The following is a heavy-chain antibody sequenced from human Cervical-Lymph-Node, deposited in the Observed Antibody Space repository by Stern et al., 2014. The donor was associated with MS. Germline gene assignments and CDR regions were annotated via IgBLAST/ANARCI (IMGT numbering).Heavy chain of an antibody. CDR1: GYTFNVYY. CDR2: INPNSGAT. J-gene: IGHJ6*02. V-gene: IGHV1-2*06. Sequence: QVQLVQSGAEVMQPGASVKVSCKASGYTFNVYYIHWVRQAPGQGLEWMGRINPNSGATNQGQTFQGRVTMTRDTSISTAYMELSRLRSDDTAMYYCARDGEPYYYGAGTYVDYYYGMDVWGQGTTVTVSS. CDR3: ARDGEPYYYGAGTYVDYYYGMDV. D-gene: IGHD3-10*01.